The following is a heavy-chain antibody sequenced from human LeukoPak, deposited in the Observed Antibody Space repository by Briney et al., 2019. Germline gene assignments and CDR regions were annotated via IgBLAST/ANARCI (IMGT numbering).Heavy chain of an antibody. Sequence: PGRSLRLSCAASGFTFSSYAMHWVRQAPGKGLEWVAVISYDGSNKYYADSVKGRFTISRGNSKNTLYLQMNSLRAEDTAVYYCARDRRLNWNYDYYYGMDVWGQGTTVTVSS. CDR2: ISYDGSNK. CDR1: GFTFSSYA. J-gene: IGHJ6*02. CDR3: ARDRRLNWNYDYYYGMDV. V-gene: IGHV3-30-3*01. D-gene: IGHD1-1*01.